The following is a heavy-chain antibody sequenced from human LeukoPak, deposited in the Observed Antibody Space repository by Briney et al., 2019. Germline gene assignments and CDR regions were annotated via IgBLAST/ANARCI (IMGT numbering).Heavy chain of an antibody. CDR3: ARGRGNTIAMAGTFDY. CDR1: GFTFSNYD. J-gene: IGHJ4*02. Sequence: PGGSLRLSCAASGFTFSNYDINWVRQAPGKGLEWVSYISSSSSPIYYADSVKGRFTISRDNAKNSLYLQMNSLRAEDTAVYYCARGRGNTIAMAGTFDYWGQGTLVTVSS. D-gene: IGHD6-19*01. V-gene: IGHV3-48*01. CDR2: ISSSSSPI.